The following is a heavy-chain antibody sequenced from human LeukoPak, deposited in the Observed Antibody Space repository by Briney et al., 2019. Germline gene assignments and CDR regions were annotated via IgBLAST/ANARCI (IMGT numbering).Heavy chain of an antibody. CDR2: IIPILGIA. CDR1: GFTFSSYA. V-gene: IGHV1-69*04. J-gene: IGHJ3*02. CDR3: ARDESKADPAFDI. Sequence: GGSLRLSCAASGFTFSSYAISWVRQAPGQGLEWMGRIIPILGIANYAQKFQGRVTITADKSTSTAYMELSSLRSEDTAVYYCARDESKADPAFDIWGQGTMVTVSS.